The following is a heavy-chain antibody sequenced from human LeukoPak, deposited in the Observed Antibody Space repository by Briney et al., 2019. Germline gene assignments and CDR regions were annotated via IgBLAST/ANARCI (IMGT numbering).Heavy chain of an antibody. CDR3: ARDRSYYSDY. D-gene: IGHD1-26*01. J-gene: IGHJ4*02. V-gene: IGHV3-33*01. Sequence: GGSLRLSCAASGFTFSDYNMHWVRQAPGKGLEWVAVIWSDGSNKYYADSMKGRFTISRDNSKNTLYLQVNSLRAEDTAVYYCARDRSYYSDYWGQGTLVTVSS. CDR2: IWSDGSNK. CDR1: GFTFSDYN.